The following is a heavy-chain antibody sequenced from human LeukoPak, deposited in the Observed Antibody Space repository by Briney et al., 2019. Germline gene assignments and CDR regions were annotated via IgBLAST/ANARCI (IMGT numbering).Heavy chain of an antibody. D-gene: IGHD3-10*01. J-gene: IGHJ4*02. Sequence: GASVKVSCKASGGTFSSYAISWVRQAPGQGLEWMGGIIPIFGTANYAQKFQGRVTITTDESTSTAYMELSSLRSGDTAVYYCARSNVLLWFGEYFDYWGQGTLVTVSS. CDR1: GGTFSSYA. CDR3: ARSNVLLWFGEYFDY. CDR2: IIPIFGTA. V-gene: IGHV1-69*05.